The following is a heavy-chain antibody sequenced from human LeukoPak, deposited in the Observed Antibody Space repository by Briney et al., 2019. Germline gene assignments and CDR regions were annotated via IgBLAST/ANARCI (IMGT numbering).Heavy chain of an antibody. CDR2: IIPIFGTA. V-gene: IGHV1-69*13. CDR1: GYTFTSYG. CDR3: ASSTRGGDWEPYYFDY. J-gene: IGHJ4*02. D-gene: IGHD2-21*02. Sequence: SVKVSCKASGYTFTSYGISWVRQAPGQGLEWMGGIIPIFGTANYAQKFQGRVTITADESTSTAYMELSSLRSEDTAVYYCASSTRGGDWEPYYFDYWGQGTLVTVSS.